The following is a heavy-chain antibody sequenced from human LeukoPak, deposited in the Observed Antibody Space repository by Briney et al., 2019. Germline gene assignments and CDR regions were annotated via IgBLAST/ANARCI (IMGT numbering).Heavy chain of an antibody. Sequence: PGGSLRLSCAASGFTFSSYAMIWVRQAPGKGLEWVSAISGSCGSTYYADSVKGRFTISRDNSKNTLYLQMNSLRAEDTAVYYCATSWWGVTDYYMDVWGKGTTVTVSS. CDR3: ATSWWGVTDYYMDV. J-gene: IGHJ6*03. CDR2: ISGSCGST. CDR1: GFTFSSYA. D-gene: IGHD2-8*02. V-gene: IGHV3-23*01.